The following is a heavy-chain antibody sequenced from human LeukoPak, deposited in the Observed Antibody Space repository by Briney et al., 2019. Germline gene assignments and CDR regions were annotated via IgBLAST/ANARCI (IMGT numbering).Heavy chain of an antibody. D-gene: IGHD4-17*01. V-gene: IGHV4-34*01. J-gene: IGHJ4*02. CDR1: GGSFSGYY. Sequence: SETLSLTCAVYGGSFSGYYWSWIRQPPGKGLEWIGEIYHSGSTNYNPSLRSRVTISVDKSKNQFSLKLSSVIAADTAVYYCASSPKMTVTTLSFDYWGQGTLVTVSS. CDR2: IYHSGST. CDR3: ASSPKMTVTTLSFDY.